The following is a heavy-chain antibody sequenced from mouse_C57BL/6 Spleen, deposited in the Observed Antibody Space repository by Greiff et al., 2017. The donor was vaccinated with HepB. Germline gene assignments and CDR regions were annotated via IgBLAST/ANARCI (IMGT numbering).Heavy chain of an antibody. Sequence: QVQLQQPGAELVMPGASVKLSCKASGYTFTSYWMHWVKQRPGQGLEWIGEIDPSDSYTNYNQKFKGKSTLTVDKSSSTAYMQLSSLTSEDSAVYYCARGGGYSQAWFAYWGQGTLVTVSA. CDR1: GYTFTSYW. CDR3: ARGGGYSQAWFAY. D-gene: IGHD2-3*01. V-gene: IGHV1-69*01. J-gene: IGHJ3*01. CDR2: IDPSDSYT.